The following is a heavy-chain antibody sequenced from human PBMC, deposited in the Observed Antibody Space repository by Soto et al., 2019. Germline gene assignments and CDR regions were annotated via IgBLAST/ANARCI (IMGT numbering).Heavy chain of an antibody. CDR1: GGTFSSYA. CDR2: ITPMYGRT. Sequence: QVQLVQSGAEVKKPGSSVTVSCKASGGTFSSYAISWVRQAPGHGLEWVGVITPMYGRTNFAHKFQGRVMISAVKPTSTAYMGLRRLRSEDTAVYYCATDQVNNIAAAGQFDYWGQGTLVTVSS. D-gene: IGHD6-13*01. V-gene: IGHV1-69*06. J-gene: IGHJ4*02. CDR3: ATDQVNNIAAAGQFDY.